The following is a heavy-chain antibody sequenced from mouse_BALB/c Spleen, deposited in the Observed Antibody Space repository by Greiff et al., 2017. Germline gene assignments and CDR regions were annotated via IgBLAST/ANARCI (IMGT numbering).Heavy chain of an antibody. J-gene: IGHJ4*01. CDR2: ISSGGSYT. D-gene: IGHD1-1*01. CDR3: ARDITTVVGAMDY. Sequence: EVKLQESGGGLVKPGGSLKLSCAASGFTFSSYAMSWVRQSPEKRLEWVAEISSGGSYTYYPDTVTGRFTISRDNAKNTLYLEMSSLRSEDTAMYYCARDITTVVGAMDYWGQGTSVTVSS. CDR1: GFTFSSYA. V-gene: IGHV5-9-4*01.